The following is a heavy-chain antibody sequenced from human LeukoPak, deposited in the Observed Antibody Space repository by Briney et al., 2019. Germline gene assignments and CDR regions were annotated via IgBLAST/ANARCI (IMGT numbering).Heavy chain of an antibody. J-gene: IGHJ5*02. Sequence: ASVKVSCKVSGYTLTELSMHWVRQAPGKGLEWMGGFDPEDGETIYAQKFQGRVTMTEDTSTDTAYMGLSSLRSEDTAVYYCATAVGAKGRWFDPWGQGTLVTVSS. D-gene: IGHD1-26*01. CDR3: ATAVGAKGRWFDP. V-gene: IGHV1-24*01. CDR1: GYTLTELS. CDR2: FDPEDGET.